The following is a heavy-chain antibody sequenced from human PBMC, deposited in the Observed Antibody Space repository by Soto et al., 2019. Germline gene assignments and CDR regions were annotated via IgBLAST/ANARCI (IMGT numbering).Heavy chain of an antibody. CDR2: IYPGDSNT. V-gene: IGHV5-51*01. CDR1: GYKVSTWHNFTSYW. J-gene: IGHJ6*02. Sequence: LKISCMGSGYKVSTWHNFTSYWIAWVRQMPGEGLEWMGIIYPGDSNTRYSPSLQGQVTISVDKSISTAYLQWSSLKATDTAMYYCARHAYDFWSGHPNPRYYYGMDVWGQGTTVTVSS. D-gene: IGHD3-3*01. CDR3: ARHAYDFWSGHPNPRYYYGMDV.